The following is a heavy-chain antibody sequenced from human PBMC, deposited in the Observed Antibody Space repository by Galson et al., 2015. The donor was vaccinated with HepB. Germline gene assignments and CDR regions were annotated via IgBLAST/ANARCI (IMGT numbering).Heavy chain of an antibody. D-gene: IGHD6-13*01. Sequence: SVKVSCKASGYTFTSYAMHWVRQAPGQRLEWMGWINAGNGNTKYSQKFQGRVTITRDTSASTAYMELSSLRSEDTAVYYCARDSSSWYYYYYGMDVWGQGTTVTVSS. CDR1: GYTFTSYA. J-gene: IGHJ6*02. CDR2: INAGNGNT. CDR3: ARDSSSWYYYYYGMDV. V-gene: IGHV1-3*01.